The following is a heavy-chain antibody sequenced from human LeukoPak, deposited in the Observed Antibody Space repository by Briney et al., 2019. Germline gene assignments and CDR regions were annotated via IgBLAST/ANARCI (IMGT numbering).Heavy chain of an antibody. V-gene: IGHV4-39*01. D-gene: IGHD3-3*01. Sequence: SETLSLTCTVSGGSISSSSYYWGWIRQPPGKGLEWIVSIYYSGSTYYNPSLKSRVTISVDTSKNQFSLKLSSVTAADTAVYYCASSYYDFWSGYSWALDYWGQGTLVTVSS. CDR3: ASSYYDFWSGYSWALDY. CDR1: GGSISSSSYY. J-gene: IGHJ4*02. CDR2: IYYSGST.